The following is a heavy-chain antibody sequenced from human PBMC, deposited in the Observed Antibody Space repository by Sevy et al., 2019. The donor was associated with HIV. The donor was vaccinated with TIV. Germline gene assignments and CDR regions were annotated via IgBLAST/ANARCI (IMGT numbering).Heavy chain of an antibody. Sequence: ASVKVSCKASGYTFTSYGISWVRQAPGQGLEWMGWISAYNGNTNYAQKLQGRVTMTTDTSTSTAYMELRSLRSDDTAVYDCAGQIGYCSGGSCYSLYGMDVWGQGTTVTVSS. D-gene: IGHD2-15*01. CDR3: AGQIGYCSGGSCYSLYGMDV. J-gene: IGHJ6*02. CDR1: GYTFTSYG. CDR2: ISAYNGNT. V-gene: IGHV1-18*01.